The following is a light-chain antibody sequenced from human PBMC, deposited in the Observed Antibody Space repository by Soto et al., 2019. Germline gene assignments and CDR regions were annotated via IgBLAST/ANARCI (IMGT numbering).Light chain of an antibody. CDR2: EDN. J-gene: IGLJ3*02. Sequence: NFMLTQPHSVSESPGETVTISYTGSSGSIATDSVQWCQQRPGSVPTTVIYEDNQRPSGVPNRFSGSIDNSSNSASLTISGLKTEDEADYYCQSYNSSNQVFGGGTKLTVL. CDR1: SGSIATDS. CDR3: QSYNSSNQV. V-gene: IGLV6-57*02.